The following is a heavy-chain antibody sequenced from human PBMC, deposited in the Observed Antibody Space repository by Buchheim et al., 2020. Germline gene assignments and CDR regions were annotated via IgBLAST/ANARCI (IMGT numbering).Heavy chain of an antibody. CDR3: ARRGYSYGYRIDFDY. V-gene: IGHV5-10-1*03. CDR2: IDPSDSFT. CDR1: GYSFTTYW. D-gene: IGHD5-18*01. Sequence: EVQLVQSGAEVKKPGDSLRISCKGSGYSFTTYWISWVRQMPGKGLEWMGNIDPSDSFTSYSPSFQGHVTISIDKAISTAYLQWSSLRASDNAIYYCARRGYSYGYRIDFDYWGQGTL. J-gene: IGHJ4*02.